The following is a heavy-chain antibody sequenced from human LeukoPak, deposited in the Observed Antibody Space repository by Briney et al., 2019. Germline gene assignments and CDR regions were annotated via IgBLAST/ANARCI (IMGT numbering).Heavy chain of an antibody. CDR1: GFSLPTAGVG. J-gene: IGHJ4*02. D-gene: IGHD3-22*01. V-gene: IGHV2-5*02. CDR3: AQKGDHSDSSGYYHFGALAS. Sequence: SGPTLVKPTQTLTLTCTFSGFSLPTAGVGVGWIRQPPGKAPEWLALIFWDGDKRYRPSLENRLTITKDTSKNQVVLTLTNMDPLDTATYYCAQKGDHSDSSGYYHFGALASWGQVTLVTVSS. CDR2: IFWDGDK.